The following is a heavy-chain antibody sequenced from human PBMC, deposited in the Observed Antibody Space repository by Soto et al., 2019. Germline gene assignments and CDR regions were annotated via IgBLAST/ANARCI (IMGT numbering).Heavy chain of an antibody. V-gene: IGHV3-21*01. J-gene: IGHJ6*01. CDR1: GVTFSSYS. CDR3: ARDGVLVPAARCYYYYSGMEV. D-gene: IGHD2-2*01. Sequence: GGSLRLSCAASGVTFSSYSMNWFRQGPGKGLEWVSSISSSSRYIYYADSVKGRFTISRDNATNSLYLQMNSLRDEDTAVYYCARDGVLVPAARCYYYYSGMEVWGQGTTVSVAS. CDR2: ISSSSRYI.